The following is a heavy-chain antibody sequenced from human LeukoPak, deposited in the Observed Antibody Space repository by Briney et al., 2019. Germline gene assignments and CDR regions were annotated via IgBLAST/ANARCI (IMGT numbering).Heavy chain of an antibody. J-gene: IGHJ4*02. CDR2: INPSGGDT. D-gene: IGHD3-22*01. CDR1: GYTFTSYY. CDR3: ARDRNPTMIVVVSLFDY. Sequence: ASVKVSCKASGYTFTSYYMHWVRQAPGQGLEWMGIINPSGGDTSYAQKFQGRLTMTRDTSISTAYMELSRLRSDDTAVYYCARDRNPTMIVVVSLFDYWGQGTLVTVSS. V-gene: IGHV1-46*01.